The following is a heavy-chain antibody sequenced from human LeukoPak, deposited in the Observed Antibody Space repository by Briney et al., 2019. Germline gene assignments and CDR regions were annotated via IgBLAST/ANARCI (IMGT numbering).Heavy chain of an antibody. D-gene: IGHD3-10*01. Sequence: PSETLSLTCTVSGGSISSYYWSWIRQPPGKGLEWIGYIYYSGSTNYNPSLKSRVTISVDTSKNQFSLKLSSVTAADTAVYYCAGDLGDYYGSGSYHNYFDYWGQGTLVTVSS. J-gene: IGHJ4*02. V-gene: IGHV4-59*01. CDR2: IYYSGST. CDR1: GGSISSYY. CDR3: AGDLGDYYGSGSYHNYFDY.